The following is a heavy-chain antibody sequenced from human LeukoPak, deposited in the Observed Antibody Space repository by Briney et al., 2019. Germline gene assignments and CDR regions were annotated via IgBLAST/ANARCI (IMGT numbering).Heavy chain of an antibody. Sequence: PSETLSLTCTDSGGSISSYYWSWIRQPPGKGLEWVGYVYYSGSTNYNPANKSRVAISVGTSKNQYSLKLSSVTAADTAVYYCARRRVYYDSSGYYLGIAFDIWGQGTMVTVSS. V-gene: IGHV4-59*08. D-gene: IGHD3-22*01. CDR3: ARRRVYYDSSGYYLGIAFDI. CDR2: VYYSGST. J-gene: IGHJ3*02. CDR1: GGSISSYY.